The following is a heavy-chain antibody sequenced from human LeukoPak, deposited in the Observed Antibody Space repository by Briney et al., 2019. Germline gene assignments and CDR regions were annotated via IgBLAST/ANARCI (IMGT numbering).Heavy chain of an antibody. Sequence: SSVKVSCKASGYTFTSYGISWVRQAPGQGLEWMGWISAYNGNTNYAQKLQGRVTMTTDTSTSTAYMELRSLRSDDTDVYYCARVGTRYYDSSGYYYGYWGQGTLVTVSS. V-gene: IGHV1-18*01. CDR2: ISAYNGNT. CDR1: GYTFTSYG. J-gene: IGHJ4*02. CDR3: ARVGTRYYDSSGYYYGY. D-gene: IGHD3-22*01.